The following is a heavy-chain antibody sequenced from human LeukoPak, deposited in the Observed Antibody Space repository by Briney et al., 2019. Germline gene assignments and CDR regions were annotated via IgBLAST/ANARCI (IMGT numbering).Heavy chain of an antibody. D-gene: IGHD3-22*01. CDR2: IIPIFGTA. CDR3: ARVDSSGLDYDY. V-gene: IGHV1-69*13. CDR1: GGTFSSYA. J-gene: IGHJ4*02. Sequence: GASVKVSCKASGGTFSSYAISWVRQAPGQGLEWMGGIIPIFGTANYAQKFQGRVTITADESTSTAYMELSSLRSEDTAVYYCARVDSSGLDYDYWGQGTLVTVSS.